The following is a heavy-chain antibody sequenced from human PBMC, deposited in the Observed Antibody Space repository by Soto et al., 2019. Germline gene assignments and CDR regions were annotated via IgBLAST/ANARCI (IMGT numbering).Heavy chain of an antibody. D-gene: IGHD6-19*01. Sequence: PSETLSLTCAVSGDSISSDTWWSWVRQPPGKGLEWIGEIYHSGGINYNPSLKSRVTISVDKSNNQFSLKMNSVIAADTAVYYCVKNGWYSLEKWGQGTLVTVSS. CDR1: GDSISSDTW. CDR3: VKNGWYSLEK. J-gene: IGHJ4*02. V-gene: IGHV4-4*02. CDR2: IYHSGGI.